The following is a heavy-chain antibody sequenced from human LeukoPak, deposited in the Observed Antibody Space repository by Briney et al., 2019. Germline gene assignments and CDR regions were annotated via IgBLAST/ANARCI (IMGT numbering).Heavy chain of an antibody. D-gene: IGHD4-11*01. J-gene: IGHJ5*02. CDR1: GGSVSSGSYY. CDR3: ARVSATTRLFDP. CDR2: IYYSGST. Sequence: SETLSLTCTVSGGSVSSGSYYWSWIRQPPGQGLEWIGYIYYSGSTNYNPSLKSRVTISVDTSKNQFSLKLTSVIAADTAVYYCARVSATTRLFDPWGQGILVTVSS. V-gene: IGHV4-61*01.